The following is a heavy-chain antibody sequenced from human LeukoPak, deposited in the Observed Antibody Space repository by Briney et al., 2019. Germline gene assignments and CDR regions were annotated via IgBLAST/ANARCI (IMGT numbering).Heavy chain of an antibody. CDR3: ARNYGSGSYYDY. CDR1: GGSISSYY. J-gene: IGHJ4*02. CDR2: IYYSGST. Sequence: SETLSLTCTVSGGSISSYYWSWIRQPPAKGLEWIGYIYYSGSTNYNPSLKSRVTISVDTSKNQFSLKLSSVTAADTAVYYCARNYGSGSYYDYWGQGTLVTVSS. D-gene: IGHD3-10*01. V-gene: IGHV4-59*01.